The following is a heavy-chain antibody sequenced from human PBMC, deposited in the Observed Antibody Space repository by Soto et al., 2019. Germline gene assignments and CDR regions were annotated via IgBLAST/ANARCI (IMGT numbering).Heavy chain of an antibody. J-gene: IGHJ6*03. CDR3: ARESGGATATLDYYYFYMGV. V-gene: IGHV1-2*04. CDR1: GDTFNDYY. Sequence: QVQLVQSGAEVKKPGASVTVSCRSSGDTFNDYYIHWVRQAPGQGLEWLGWINPNGGVTKYAQKFQGCVSMTRDTSIRTVYMQLNRLRSDDTAVYYCARESGGATATLDYYYFYMGVWGTGTTVTVSS. D-gene: IGHD2-15*01. CDR2: INPNGGVT.